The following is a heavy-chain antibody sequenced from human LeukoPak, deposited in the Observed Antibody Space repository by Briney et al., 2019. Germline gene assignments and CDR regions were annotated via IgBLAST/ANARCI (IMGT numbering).Heavy chain of an antibody. J-gene: IGHJ4*02. CDR1: GASISSNYH. Sequence: SETLSLTCTVSGASISSNYHWGWIRQPPGKGLEWIGSGSYSGTTYYSPPLKSRVTISLDASNHQFSLNLTSATAADTAVYYCAVQGSYYDVFTGYPYSHWGQGALVTVSS. CDR3: AVQGSYYDVFTGYPYSH. CDR2: GSYSGTT. D-gene: IGHD3-9*01. V-gene: IGHV4-39*07.